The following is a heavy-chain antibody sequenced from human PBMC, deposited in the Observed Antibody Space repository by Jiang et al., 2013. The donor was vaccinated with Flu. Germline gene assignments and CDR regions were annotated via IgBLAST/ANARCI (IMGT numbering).Heavy chain of an antibody. CDR2: INPSGGLT. CDR3: ARSPVSGSGWYRFDY. D-gene: IGHD6-19*01. CDR1: GYNFIAYY. V-gene: IGHV1-2*06. J-gene: IGHJ4*01. Sequence: VQLVESGAELKKPGASIKVSCKASGYNFIAYYIHWVRQAPGQGLEWLGRINPSGGLTNYPQKFQARVTMTTDASIATAFMELSGLTSDDTAVYFCARSPVSGSGWYRFDYWG.